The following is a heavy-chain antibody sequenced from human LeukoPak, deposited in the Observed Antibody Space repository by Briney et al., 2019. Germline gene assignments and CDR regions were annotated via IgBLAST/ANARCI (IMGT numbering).Heavy chain of an antibody. D-gene: IGHD3-10*01. V-gene: IGHV3-7*01. Sequence: PGGSLRLSCAASGFTFSSYWMSWVRQAPGKGLEWVANIKQDGSEKKFVDSVKGRFTISRDNAENSLYLQMSSLRVEDTAVYYCAKQVHTYYYGSGSSDWGQGTLVTVSS. J-gene: IGHJ4*02. CDR2: IKQDGSEK. CDR1: GFTFSSYW. CDR3: AKQVHTYYYGSGSSD.